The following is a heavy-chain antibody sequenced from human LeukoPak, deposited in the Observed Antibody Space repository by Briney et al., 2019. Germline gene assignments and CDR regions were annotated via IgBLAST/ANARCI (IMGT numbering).Heavy chain of an antibody. Sequence: PSETLSLTCSVSGGSMSSHYWSWIRQPPGKGLEWIGYIYYSGKTYYNPSLESRVSISVDTSKNHFSLRLTSVTAADMAVYSCARLLDNDSSGDPDTFDMWGQGTMVTVSS. D-gene: IGHD3-22*01. J-gene: IGHJ3*02. V-gene: IGHV4-59*11. CDR3: ARLLDNDSSGDPDTFDM. CDR1: GGSMSSHY. CDR2: IYYSGKT.